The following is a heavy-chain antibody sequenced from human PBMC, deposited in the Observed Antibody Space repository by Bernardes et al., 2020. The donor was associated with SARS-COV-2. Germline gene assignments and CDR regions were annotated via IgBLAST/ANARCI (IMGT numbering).Heavy chain of an antibody. CDR1: GDSISSGGYY. J-gene: IGHJ6*02. CDR2: IYYTGNT. V-gene: IGHV4-31*03. D-gene: IGHD2-2*01. CDR3: ARVGIAVVVMDV. Sequence: TMSVTCTVSGDSISSGGYYWSWIRQHPGKGLEWIGYIYYTGNTYYNPSLKGRVTISVDTSENQFSLKLNSVTAADTAVYYCARVGIAVVVMDVWGQGTTVTVAS.